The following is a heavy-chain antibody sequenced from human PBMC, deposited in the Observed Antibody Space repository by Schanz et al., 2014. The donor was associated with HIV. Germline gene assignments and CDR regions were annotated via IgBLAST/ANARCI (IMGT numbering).Heavy chain of an antibody. CDR2: ISYDGRNK. V-gene: IGHV3-30*18. D-gene: IGHD3-22*01. J-gene: IGHJ6*02. CDR3: AKDRNHYDSRYRGKGNYYYYYGMDV. Sequence: QVQLVESGGGVVQPGRSLRLSCEASGFTFNNYGMHWVRQAPGKGLEWVAVISYDGRNKKFANSVNGRFTISRDNSKNTVYLQAKSLRPEDTAVYYCAKDRNHYDSRYRGKGNYYYYYGMDVWGQGTTVTVSS. CDR1: GFTFNNYG.